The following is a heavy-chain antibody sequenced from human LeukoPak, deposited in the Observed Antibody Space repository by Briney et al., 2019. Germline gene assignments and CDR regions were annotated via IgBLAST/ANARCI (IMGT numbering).Heavy chain of an antibody. CDR1: GFPFSRYY. J-gene: IGHJ4*02. Sequence: GGSLRLSCAASGFPFSRYYKHWVRQAPGKGLVWVSRINSDGSSTTYADSVKGRFTISRDNAKNTLYLQMNSLKVEDTAVYYCTRVFVGDEYSSSGYWGQGTLVTVSS. D-gene: IGHD6-13*01. CDR3: TRVFVGDEYSSSGY. CDR2: INSDGSST. V-gene: IGHV3-74*01.